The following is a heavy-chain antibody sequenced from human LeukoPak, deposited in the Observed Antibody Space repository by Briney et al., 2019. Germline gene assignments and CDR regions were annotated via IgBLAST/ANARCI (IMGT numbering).Heavy chain of an antibody. CDR1: GFTFSSYS. CDR2: ISSSSSYI. CDR3: ARGRRKYCSSTSCYTGNWFDP. J-gene: IGHJ5*02. V-gene: IGHV3-21*01. Sequence: KSGGSLRLSCAASGFTFSSYSMNWVRQAPGKGLEWVSSISSSSSYIYYADSVKGRFTISRDNAKNSLYLQMNSLRAEDTAVYYCARGRRKYCSSTSCYTGNWFDPWGQGTLVTVSS. D-gene: IGHD2-2*02.